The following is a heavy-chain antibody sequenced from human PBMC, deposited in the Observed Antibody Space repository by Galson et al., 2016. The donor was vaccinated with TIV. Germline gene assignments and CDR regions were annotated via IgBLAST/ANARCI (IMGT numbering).Heavy chain of an antibody. CDR1: GYTFSNYD. J-gene: IGHJ3*01. CDR3: ARAAGIHFHDALDV. CDR2: INPSGGSA. Sequence: SVKASCKASGYTFSNYDMHWVRQAPGQGLEWVGIINPSGGSASYAPKFQGRVTMTSDTSTSTFYMDLNSLRSDDTAMYYCARAAGIHFHDALDVGGQGTKVTVSS. V-gene: IGHV1-46*01. D-gene: IGHD5-18*01.